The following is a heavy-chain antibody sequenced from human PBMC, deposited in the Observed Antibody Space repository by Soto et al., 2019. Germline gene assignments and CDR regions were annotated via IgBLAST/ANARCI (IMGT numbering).Heavy chain of an antibody. CDR1: RFTFSSYA. V-gene: IGHV3-23*01. CDR3: AKDPHYDSSGYYYGLGYFQH. D-gene: IGHD3-22*01. Sequence: GGSLRLSCAASRFTFSSYAMSWVRQAPGKGLEWVSAISGSGGSTYYADSVKGRFTISRDNSKNTLYLQMNSLRAEDTAVYYCAKDPHYDSSGYYYGLGYFQHWGQGTLVTVSS. J-gene: IGHJ1*01. CDR2: ISGSGGST.